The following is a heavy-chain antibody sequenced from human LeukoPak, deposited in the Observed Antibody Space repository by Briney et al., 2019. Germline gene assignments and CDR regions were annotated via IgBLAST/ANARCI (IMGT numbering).Heavy chain of an antibody. CDR2: ISSSGSTI. V-gene: IGHV3-48*03. CDR1: GFTFSSYE. D-gene: IGHD6-19*01. CDR3: ARGGSGWYYFDY. Sequence: GGSLRLSCAASGFTFSSYEMNWVRQAPGKGLEWVSYISSSGSTIYYADSVKGRFTISRDNAKNSLYLQMNSLRAEDTAVYYCARGGSGWYYFDYWGQGTPVTVSS. J-gene: IGHJ4*02.